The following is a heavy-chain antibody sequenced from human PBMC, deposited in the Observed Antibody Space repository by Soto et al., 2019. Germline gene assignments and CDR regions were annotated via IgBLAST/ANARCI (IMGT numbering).Heavy chain of an antibody. CDR2: INAKPGHT. D-gene: IGHD6-6*01. V-gene: IGHV1-2*02. CDR3: ARTPQSAHHDY. J-gene: IGHJ4*02. CDR1: GYTFTDYY. Sequence: ASVKVSCKASGYTFTDYYVHWMRQAPGQGLEWMSWINAKPGHTLYAQKFQGRVTLTRDTSINTAYMEVASLTSGDTAVYYCARTPQSAHHDYWGQGTLVTVSS.